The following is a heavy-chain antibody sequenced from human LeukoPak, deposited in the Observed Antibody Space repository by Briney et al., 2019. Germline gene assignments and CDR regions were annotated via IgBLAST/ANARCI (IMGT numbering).Heavy chain of an antibody. CDR3: ARVRGGLIN. CDR1: GYTFTSYY. V-gene: IGHV1-46*01. CDR2: INPSGGST. Sequence: GASVKVSCKASGYTFTSYYMHWVRQAPGQGLEWMGIINPSGGSTSYARKFQGRVTMTRDMSTSTVYMELSSLKSEAMAVYYCARVRGGLINWGQGTLVTVSS. J-gene: IGHJ4*02. D-gene: IGHD4-23*01.